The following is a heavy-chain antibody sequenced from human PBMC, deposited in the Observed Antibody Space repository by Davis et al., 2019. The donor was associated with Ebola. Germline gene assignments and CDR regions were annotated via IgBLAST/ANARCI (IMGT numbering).Heavy chain of an antibody. D-gene: IGHD5-12*01. Sequence: HSQTLSLTCAISGDSVSISSGGYNWIRQSPSRGLEWLGRTYYNSEWYHDYATSVKSRITINLDTSKNQFSLQLNSVTPEDTAVYYCARGWLRTGMDVWGKGTTVTVSS. V-gene: IGHV6-1*01. CDR3: ARGWLRTGMDV. CDR2: TYYNSEWYH. CDR1: GDSVSISSGG. J-gene: IGHJ6*04.